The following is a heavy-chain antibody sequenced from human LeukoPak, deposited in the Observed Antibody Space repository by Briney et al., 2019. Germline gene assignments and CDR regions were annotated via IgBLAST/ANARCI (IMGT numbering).Heavy chain of an antibody. CDR1: GFTFSDYY. CDR3: AKDIRRGYNFGYDQFAY. Sequence: PGGSLRLSCAASGFTFSDYYMNWIRQAPGKGLECVSYVSSSGSTIYYADSVKGRFTISRDNSKNTVSLQMNSLTAEDTALYYCAKDIRRGYNFGYDQFAYWGQGTLVTVSS. D-gene: IGHD5-18*01. J-gene: IGHJ4*02. CDR2: VSSSGSTI. V-gene: IGHV3-11*04.